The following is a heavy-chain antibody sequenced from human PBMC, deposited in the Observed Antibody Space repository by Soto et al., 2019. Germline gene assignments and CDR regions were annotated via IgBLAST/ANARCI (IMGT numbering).Heavy chain of an antibody. CDR2: ISKSGSII. J-gene: IGHJ6*02. CDR1: GLTFSSYE. V-gene: IGHV3-48*03. Sequence: GGSLRLSCAASGLTFSSYEMHWVRQAPGKGLEWVPYISKSGSIIYYTDSVKGRFTISRDNAKNLLYLEMNSLRAEDSAVYFCASVMLRFSYGIDVWGQGTTVTVSS. CDR3: ASVMLRFSYGIDV. D-gene: IGHD3-3*01.